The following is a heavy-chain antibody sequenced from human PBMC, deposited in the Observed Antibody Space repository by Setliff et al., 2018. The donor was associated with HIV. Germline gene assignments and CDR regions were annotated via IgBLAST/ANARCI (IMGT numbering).Heavy chain of an antibody. CDR3: ARRIDNSGSFPDKNWFDT. J-gene: IGHJ5*02. CDR1: GGSISSSSYY. D-gene: IGHD3-10*01. CDR2: IYYSGST. Sequence: SETLSLTCTVSGGSISSSSYYWGWIRQPPGKGLEWIGSIYYSGSTYYNPSLESRVTISVDTSKNQFSLKLTSVTAADTAVYYCARRIDNSGSFPDKNWFDTWGQGSLVTVSS. V-gene: IGHV4-39*01.